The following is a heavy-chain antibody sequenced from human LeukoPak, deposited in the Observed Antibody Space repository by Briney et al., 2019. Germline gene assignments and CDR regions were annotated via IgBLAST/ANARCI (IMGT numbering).Heavy chain of an antibody. CDR3: ATLNTDGWYFDY. CDR1: GFTFSSFG. D-gene: IGHD5-24*01. V-gene: IGHV3-30*03. CDR2: ISYDGRNE. J-gene: IGHJ4*02. Sequence: PGRSLRLSCAASGFTFSSFGMHWVRQAPGKGLEWVAVISYDGRNEYYADSVKGRFTISRDNSKNTVYLQMNSLRPEDAAVYYCATLNTDGWYFDYWGQGTLVIVSS.